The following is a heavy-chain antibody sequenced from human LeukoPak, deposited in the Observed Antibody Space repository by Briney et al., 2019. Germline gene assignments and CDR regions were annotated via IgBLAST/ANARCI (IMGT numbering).Heavy chain of an antibody. J-gene: IGHJ6*02. V-gene: IGHV3-66*01. D-gene: IGHD6-13*01. CDR2: IYSGGST. CDR3: ARDGRLPIAAAGDYYYYYGMDA. CDR1: GFTASSNY. Sequence: GGSLRLSCAASGFTASSNYMSCVRHAPGEGRACVSLIYSGGSTDYADSVKGRFTISRDNSKNTLYLQMNSLRAEDTAVYYCARDGRLPIAAAGDYYYYYGMDAWGQGTTVTVSS.